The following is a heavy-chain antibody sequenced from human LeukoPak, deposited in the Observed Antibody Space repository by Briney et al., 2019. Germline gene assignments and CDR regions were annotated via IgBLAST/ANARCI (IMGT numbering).Heavy chain of an antibody. Sequence: PSETLSLTCAVYGGSFSGYYWSWIRQPPGKGLEWIGEINHSGSTNYNPSLKSRVTISVGTSKNQFSLKLSSVTAADTAVYYCARVRGVIWSHWFDPWGQGTLVTVSS. CDR3: ARVRGVIWSHWFDP. J-gene: IGHJ5*02. D-gene: IGHD3-10*01. V-gene: IGHV4-34*01. CDR2: INHSGST. CDR1: GGSFSGYY.